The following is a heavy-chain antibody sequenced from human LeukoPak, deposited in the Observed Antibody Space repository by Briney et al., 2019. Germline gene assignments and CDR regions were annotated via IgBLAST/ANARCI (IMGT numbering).Heavy chain of an antibody. J-gene: IGHJ4*02. CDR2: INHIGST. CDR1: GGSFSGYY. CDR3: ARLGPRTYYDYVWGSYRYNYFDY. V-gene: IGHV4-34*01. D-gene: IGHD3-16*02. Sequence: PSGTLSLTCAVYGGSFSGYYWSWIRQPPGKGLEWIGEINHIGSTNYNPSLKSRVTISVDTSKNQFSLKLSSVTAADTAVYYCARLGPRTYYDYVWGSYRYNYFDYWGQGTLVTVSS.